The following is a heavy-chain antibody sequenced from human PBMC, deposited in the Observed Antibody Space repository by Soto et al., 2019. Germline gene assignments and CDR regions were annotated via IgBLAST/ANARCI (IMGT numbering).Heavy chain of an antibody. Sequence: GGSLRLSCAASGFTFSSYGMHWVRQAPGKGLEWVAVIWYDGSNKYYADSVKGRFTISRDNSKNTLYLQMNSLRAEDTAVYYCARDWQRYYYGSGSSPNDYWGQGTLVTVSS. CDR1: GFTFSSYG. CDR3: ARDWQRYYYGSGSSPNDY. V-gene: IGHV3-33*01. J-gene: IGHJ4*02. CDR2: IWYDGSNK. D-gene: IGHD3-10*01.